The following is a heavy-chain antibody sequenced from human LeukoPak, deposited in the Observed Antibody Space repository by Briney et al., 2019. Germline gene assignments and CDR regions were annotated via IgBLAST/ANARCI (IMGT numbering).Heavy chain of an antibody. V-gene: IGHV3-21*01. CDR1: GYTLSCCS. CDR3: ARELDRIQDLDS. D-gene: IGHD1-1*01. Sequence: PGGSLRLSCAASGYTLSCCSMNWVRQAPGKGLEWLSSINNSGDDKYHADSVQGRFTISRDNAKNSLYLQMNSLRAEDTAVYYCARELDRIQDLDSWGQGTQVTVSS. J-gene: IGHJ4*02. CDR2: INNSGDDK.